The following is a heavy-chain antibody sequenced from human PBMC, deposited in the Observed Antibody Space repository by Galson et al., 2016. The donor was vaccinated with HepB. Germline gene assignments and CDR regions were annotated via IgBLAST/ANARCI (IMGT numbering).Heavy chain of an antibody. J-gene: IGHJ4*02. V-gene: IGHV4-39*01. Sequence: SETLSLTCTVSGGSISSSHYYCGWIRQPPGKGLEWIGNVYYCGSTYYNPSLKSRVTISVDTSKNQFSLKLTSVTAADTAVYYCATYLGGIVRASDYWGQGTLVTVSS. CDR2: VYYCGST. D-gene: IGHD1-26*01. CDR1: GGSISSSHYY. CDR3: ATYLGGIVRASDY.